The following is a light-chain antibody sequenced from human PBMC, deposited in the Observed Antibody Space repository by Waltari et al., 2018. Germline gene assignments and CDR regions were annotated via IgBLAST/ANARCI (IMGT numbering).Light chain of an antibody. CDR3: QQYNLYPLT. CDR2: KTS. V-gene: IGKV1-5*03. Sequence: DIQMTQSPSTLSASVGDRVTITCRASQSSSEWLAWYQQKPGKAPKLLIYKTSNLQSGVPSMFSGSGSGTEFTLTISSLQPDDFATYYCQQYNLYPLTFGGGTKVEIK. J-gene: IGKJ4*01. CDR1: QSSSEW.